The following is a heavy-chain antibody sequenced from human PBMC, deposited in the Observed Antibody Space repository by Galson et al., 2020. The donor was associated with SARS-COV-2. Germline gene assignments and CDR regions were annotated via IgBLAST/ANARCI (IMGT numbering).Heavy chain of an antibody. D-gene: IGHD6-13*01. J-gene: IGHJ3*02. Sequence: GGSLRLSCAGSGFTFSDYEMNWVRHGPGKGLEWVTYISSSGTNIYYADSVKGRFTISIDNAKNSLYLQMTSLRAEDTAVYYCASPYLAAASFFGAFDIWGPGTMVTVSS. V-gene: IGHV3-48*03. CDR2: ISSSGTNI. CDR3: ASPYLAAASFFGAFDI. CDR1: GFTFSDYE.